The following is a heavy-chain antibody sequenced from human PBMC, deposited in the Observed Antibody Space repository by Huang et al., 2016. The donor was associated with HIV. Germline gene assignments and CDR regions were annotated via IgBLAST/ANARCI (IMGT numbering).Heavy chain of an antibody. Sequence: QVQLEQWGARLLKPSETLSLTCAVYGESLSDFFWSWIRQLPGKGLEWIGEINQSGRTNYNPSLKSRVTIAVDTSKRQFSLKLKSVTAADTSMYYCARGRGSSWSLFDTWGQGSLVTVFS. D-gene: IGHD6-13*01. CDR1: GESLSDFF. J-gene: IGHJ4*02. V-gene: IGHV4-34*02. CDR2: INQSGRT. CDR3: ARGRGSSWSLFDT.